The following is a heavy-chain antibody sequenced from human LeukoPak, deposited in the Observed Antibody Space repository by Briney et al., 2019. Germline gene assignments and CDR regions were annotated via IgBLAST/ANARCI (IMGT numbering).Heavy chain of an antibody. CDR2: INAGNGNT. V-gene: IGHV1-3*01. D-gene: IGHD5-18*01. J-gene: IGHJ4*02. CDR1: GYTFTSYA. Sequence: ASVKVSCKASGYTFTSYAMHWVRQASGQRLEWMGWINAGNGNTKYSQKFQGRVTITRDTSASTAYMELSSLRSEDTAVYYCARAGSYGDGYYFDYWGQGTLVTVSS. CDR3: ARAGSYGDGYYFDY.